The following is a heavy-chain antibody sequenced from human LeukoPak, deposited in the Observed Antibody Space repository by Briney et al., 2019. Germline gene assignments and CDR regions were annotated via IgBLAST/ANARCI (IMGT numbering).Heavy chain of an antibody. D-gene: IGHD5-12*01. J-gene: IGHJ4*02. CDR3: ARARGYSGYDLFDY. V-gene: IGHV4-61*02. CDR2: IYTSGST. CDR1: GGSISSGSYY. Sequence: SQTLPLTCTVSGGSISSGSYYWSWIRQPAGKGLEWIGRIYTSGSTNYNPSLKSRVTISVDTSKNQFSLKLSSVTAADTAVYYCARARGYSGYDLFDYWGQGTLVTVSS.